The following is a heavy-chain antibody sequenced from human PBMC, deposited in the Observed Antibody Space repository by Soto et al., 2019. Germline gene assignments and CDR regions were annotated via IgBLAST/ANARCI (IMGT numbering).Heavy chain of an antibody. CDR3: ARTSAAGKYYYGMDV. CDR2: IYPGDSDT. V-gene: IGHV5-51*01. CDR1: GYSFTSYW. Sequence: GESLKISCKGSGYSFTSYWIGWVRQMPGKGLEWMGIIYPGDSDTRYSPSFQGQVTISADKSISTAYLQWSSLKASDTAMYYCARTSAAGKYYYGMDVWGQGTTATVSS. J-gene: IGHJ6*02. D-gene: IGHD6-13*01.